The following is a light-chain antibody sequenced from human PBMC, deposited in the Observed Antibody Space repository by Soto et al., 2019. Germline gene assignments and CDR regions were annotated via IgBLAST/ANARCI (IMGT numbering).Light chain of an antibody. Sequence: QSALTQPASVSGSPGQSITISCTGTSSDVGNYNYVSWYQEHPGKAPRLIIYQVTNRPSGVSNRFSGSKSGHTASLTISGLQAEDEADYYCSSFSTGSSYVIVGGGTKVTVL. V-gene: IGLV2-14*01. J-gene: IGLJ2*01. CDR1: SSDVGNYNY. CDR3: SSFSTGSSYVI. CDR2: QVT.